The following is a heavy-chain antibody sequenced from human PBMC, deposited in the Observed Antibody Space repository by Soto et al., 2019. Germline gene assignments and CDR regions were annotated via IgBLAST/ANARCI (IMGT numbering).Heavy chain of an antibody. CDR3: SRRTHDAFDI. CDR2: VTTYNGNT. Sequence: QVQLVQSGGEVKKPGASVKVSCKASGYTFSTYGISWVRQAPGQGLEWMGWVTTYNGNTNYAQKLQGRVTLTTDTSTSTAYMQLRSLRSDDTAVYYCSRRTHDAFDIWGQRTMVTVTS. J-gene: IGHJ3*02. V-gene: IGHV1-18*01. CDR1: GYTFSTYG.